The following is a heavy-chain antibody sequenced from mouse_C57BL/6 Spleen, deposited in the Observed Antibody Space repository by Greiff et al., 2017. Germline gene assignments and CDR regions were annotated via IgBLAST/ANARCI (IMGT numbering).Heavy chain of an antibody. D-gene: IGHD1-1*01. J-gene: IGHJ4*01. CDR3: ARSGYYYGSSYNAMDY. CDR2: IYPGGGYT. Sequence: QVQLQQSGAELVRPGTSVKMSCKASGYTFTNYWIGWAKQRPGHGLEWIGDIYPGGGYTNSNEKFKGKATLTADNSSSTAYMQFSSLTSEDSAIYYCARSGYYYGSSYNAMDYWGQGASVTVSS. CDR1: GYTFTNYW. V-gene: IGHV1-63*01.